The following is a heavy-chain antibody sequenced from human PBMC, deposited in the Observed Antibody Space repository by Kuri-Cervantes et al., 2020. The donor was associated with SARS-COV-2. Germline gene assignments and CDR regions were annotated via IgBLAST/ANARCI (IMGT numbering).Heavy chain of an antibody. D-gene: IGHD6-19*01. CDR1: GGSFSGYY. V-gene: IGHV4-34*01. CDR2: INHSGST. J-gene: IGHJ4*02. Sequence: ESLKISCAVYGGSFSGYYWSWIRQPPGKGLGWIGEINHSGSTNYNPSLKSRVTISVDTSKNQFSLKLSSVTAADTAVYYCARGGYSSGWYQRTNFDYWGQGTLVTVSS. CDR3: ARGGYSSGWYQRTNFDY.